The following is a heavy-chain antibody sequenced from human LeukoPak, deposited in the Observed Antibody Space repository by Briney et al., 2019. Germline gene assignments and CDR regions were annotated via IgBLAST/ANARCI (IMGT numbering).Heavy chain of an antibody. CDR3: ARDLSEVAGLGDY. CDR1: GYTFTSNA. Sequence: GASVTVSCTASGYTFTSNAMHWVRQAPGQSLEWMGWLKTGNGNTEYSQKFQGRVTITRDTSASKAYLELSNLRSEDTAVYYCARDLSEVAGLGDYWGQGTLVTVSS. D-gene: IGHD6-19*01. V-gene: IGHV1-3*04. J-gene: IGHJ4*02. CDR2: LKTGNGNT.